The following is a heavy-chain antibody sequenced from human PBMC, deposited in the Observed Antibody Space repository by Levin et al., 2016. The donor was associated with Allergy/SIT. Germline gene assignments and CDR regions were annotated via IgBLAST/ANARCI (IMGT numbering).Heavy chain of an antibody. D-gene: IGHD2-15*01. Sequence: KFQGRVTITADESTYTAYLELSSLTSEDTAVYYCARDSGGGVLRYFQFWGQGTLVTVSS. CDR3: ARDSGGGVLRYFQF. J-gene: IGHJ1*01. V-gene: IGHV1-69*01.